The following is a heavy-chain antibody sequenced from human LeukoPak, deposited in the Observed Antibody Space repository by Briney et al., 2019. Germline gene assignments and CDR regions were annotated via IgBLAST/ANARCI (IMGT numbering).Heavy chain of an antibody. CDR1: GFTFSNFA. V-gene: IGHV3-23*01. CDR2: ITNTGSDT. J-gene: IGHJ4*02. D-gene: IGHD2-2*01. CDR3: AKGVGPSAPNGRVFDF. Sequence: PGRSLRLSCAASGFTFSNFAMSWVRQAPGKGLEYISIITNTGSDTNHAESVKGRFTISRDNSKNTLYLQMDSLRAEDTAVYYCAKGVGPSAPNGRVFDFWGQGTLVTVSA.